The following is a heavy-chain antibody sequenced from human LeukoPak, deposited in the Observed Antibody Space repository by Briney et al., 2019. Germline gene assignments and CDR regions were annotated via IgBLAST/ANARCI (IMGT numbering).Heavy chain of an antibody. D-gene: IGHD1-1*01. CDR3: VRDFSLTRLERPFDS. CDR2: IKQDGSEK. V-gene: IGHV3-7*01. CDR1: GFTFSAYW. Sequence: GGSLGLSCAASGFTFSAYWMTWVRQAPGKGLEWVANIKQDGSEKYYVDSVKGRFTISKDNAKNSLYLQMNSLRAEDTAVYYCVRDFSLTRLERPFDSWGQGTLVTVSS. J-gene: IGHJ4*02.